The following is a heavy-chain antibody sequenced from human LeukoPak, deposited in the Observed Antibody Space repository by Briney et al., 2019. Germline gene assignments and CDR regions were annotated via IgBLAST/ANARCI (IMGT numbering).Heavy chain of an antibody. D-gene: IGHD2-15*01. J-gene: IGHJ5*02. V-gene: IGHV4-38-2*02. CDR3: ARAYHPRGSSTPS. CDR2: IYHSGST. CDR1: GYSISSGYY. Sequence: SETLSLTCTVSGYSISSGYYWGWIRQPPGKGLEWIGSIYHSGSTYYNPSLKSRVTISVDTSKNQFSLKLSSVTAADTAVYYCARAYHPRGSSTPSWGQGTLVTVSS.